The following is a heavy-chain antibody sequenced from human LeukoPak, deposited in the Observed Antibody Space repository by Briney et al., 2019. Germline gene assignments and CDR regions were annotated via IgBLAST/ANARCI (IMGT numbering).Heavy chain of an antibody. CDR1: GFTFSSYW. CDR3: TPYTD. D-gene: IGHD2-2*02. CDR2: IKSKPDGGTT. V-gene: IGHV3-15*01. J-gene: IGHJ4*02. Sequence: GGSLRLSCAASGFTFSSYWMHWVRQAPGKGLEWVGRIKSKPDGGTTDYAAPVKGRFTISRDDSKNTVYLQMNSLKTEDTAVYYCTPYTDWGQGTLVTVSS.